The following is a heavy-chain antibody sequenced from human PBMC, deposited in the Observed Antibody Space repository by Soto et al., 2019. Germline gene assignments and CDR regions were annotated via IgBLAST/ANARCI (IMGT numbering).Heavy chain of an antibody. J-gene: IGHJ4*02. D-gene: IGHD3-10*01. CDR3: ATRGVRGNNPFAY. V-gene: IGHV1-3*04. CDR1: ADTFTNHA. CDR2: INTGNGIT. Sequence: ASVKVSCKGSADTFTNHALNWVRQAPGQKLEWMGRINTGNGITKYSQKFQGRVTITADESTSTAYMELSSLRSEDTAVYYCATRGVRGNNPFAYWGQGTLVTVSS.